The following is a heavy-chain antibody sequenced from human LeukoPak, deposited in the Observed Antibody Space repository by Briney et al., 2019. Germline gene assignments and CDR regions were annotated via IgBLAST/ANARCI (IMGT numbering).Heavy chain of an antibody. CDR2: IHHSGST. D-gene: IGHD4-17*01. CDR3: AREIMHDYGDVPLDY. J-gene: IGHJ4*02. Sequence: SETLSLTCAVSGGSISSDHWWSWVRRPPGKGLEWIGEIHHSGSTNYNPSLKSRVTISVDKSKNQFSLKLSSVTAADTAVYYCAREIMHDYGDVPLDYWGQGTLVTVSS. V-gene: IGHV4-4*02. CDR1: GGSISSDHW.